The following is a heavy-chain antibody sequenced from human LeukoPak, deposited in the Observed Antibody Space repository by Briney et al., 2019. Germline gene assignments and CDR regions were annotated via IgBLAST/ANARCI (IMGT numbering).Heavy chain of an antibody. Sequence: SVKVSCKASGGTFSIYGISWVRQAPGQGLEWMGGIIPILGTADYAQKFQGRVTITTDESASTAYMDLSSLRSEDTAVYYCASAPDDYYDSSGTWEYWGQGTLVTVSS. CDR2: IIPILGTA. J-gene: IGHJ4*02. V-gene: IGHV1-69*05. CDR1: GGTFSIYG. CDR3: ASAPDDYYDSSGTWEY. D-gene: IGHD3-22*01.